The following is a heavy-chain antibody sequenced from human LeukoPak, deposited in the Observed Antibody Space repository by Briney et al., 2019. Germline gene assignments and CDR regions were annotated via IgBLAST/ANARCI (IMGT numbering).Heavy chain of an antibody. CDR1: GGSISSGGYS. CDR2: IYHSGST. J-gene: IGHJ4*02. Sequence: SQTLSLTCAVSGGSISSGGYSWSWIRQPPGKGLEWIGYIYHSGSTYYNPSLKSRVTISVDRSKNQFSLKLSSVTAAVTAVYYCARGGCSGGSCYIFDYWGQGTLVTVSS. CDR3: ARGGCSGGSCYIFDY. V-gene: IGHV4-30-2*01. D-gene: IGHD2-15*01.